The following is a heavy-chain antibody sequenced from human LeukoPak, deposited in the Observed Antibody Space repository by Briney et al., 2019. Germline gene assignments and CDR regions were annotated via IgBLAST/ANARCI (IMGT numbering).Heavy chain of an antibody. CDR2: IKQDGSEK. J-gene: IGHJ4*02. V-gene: IGHV3-7*01. CDR3: ARGTYYYDSSGYDFDY. CDR1: GFTFSSYW. D-gene: IGHD3-22*01. Sequence: GGSLRLSCAASGFTFSSYWMSWVRQAPGKGLEWVANIKQDGSEKYYVDSVKGRFTISRDNAKNSLYLQMNSLRAEDTAVYYCARGTYYYDSSGYDFDYWGQGTLVIVSS.